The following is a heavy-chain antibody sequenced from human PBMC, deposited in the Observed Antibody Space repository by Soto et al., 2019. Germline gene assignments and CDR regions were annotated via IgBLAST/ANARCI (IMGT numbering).Heavy chain of an antibody. D-gene: IGHD4-17*01. CDR2: INHSGST. CDR3: ARGRSIYGDPPGGDY. V-gene: IGHV4-34*01. CDR1: GGSFSGYY. J-gene: IGHJ4*02. Sequence: SETLSLTCAVYGGSFSGYYWSWIRQPPGKWLEWIGEINHSGSTNYNPSLKSRVTISVDTSKNQFSLKLSSVTAADTAVYYCARGRSIYGDPPGGDYWGQGXLVTVYS.